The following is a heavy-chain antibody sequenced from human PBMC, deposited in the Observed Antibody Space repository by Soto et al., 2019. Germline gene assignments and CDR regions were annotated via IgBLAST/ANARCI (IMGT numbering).Heavy chain of an antibody. Sequence: EVQLLDSGGDLVQPGGSLRLSCAASGFTFSSYTMNWVRQAPGEGLEWVSAISGSGSSTYYADFAKGRFTISRDNSKNTVYLQMNSLKVEDTAVYYCAKPPVILLPATAPFDYWGQGALVTVSS. D-gene: IGHD1-26*01. J-gene: IGHJ4*02. CDR1: GFTFSSYT. CDR2: ISGSGSST. V-gene: IGHV3-23*01. CDR3: AKPPVILLPATAPFDY.